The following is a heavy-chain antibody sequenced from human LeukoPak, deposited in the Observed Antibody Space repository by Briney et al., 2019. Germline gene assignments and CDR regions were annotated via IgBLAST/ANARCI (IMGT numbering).Heavy chain of an antibody. D-gene: IGHD2-2*01. V-gene: IGHV3-64*04. J-gene: IGHJ4*02. Sequence: GGSLRLSCSASGFPFSSYAMHWVRQAPGKGLEYVSAISDSGGSTYYADSVKGRFTISRDNSKNTLYLQMNSLRAEDTAVYYCARGSARVVPAADYWGQGTLVTVSS. CDR3: ARGSARVVPAADY. CDR2: ISDSGGST. CDR1: GFPFSSYA.